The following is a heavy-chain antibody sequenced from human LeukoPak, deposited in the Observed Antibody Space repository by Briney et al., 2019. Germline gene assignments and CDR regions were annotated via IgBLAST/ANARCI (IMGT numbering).Heavy chain of an antibody. V-gene: IGHV1-69*13. CDR3: ASLRRYSGYDLDY. J-gene: IGHJ4*02. Sequence: ASVKVSCKASGGTSSSYAISWVRQAPGQGLEWMGGIIPIFGTANYAQKFQGRVTITADESTSTAYMELSSLRSEDTAVYYCASLRRYSGYDLDYWGQGTLVTVSS. D-gene: IGHD5-12*01. CDR2: IIPIFGTA. CDR1: GGTSSSYA.